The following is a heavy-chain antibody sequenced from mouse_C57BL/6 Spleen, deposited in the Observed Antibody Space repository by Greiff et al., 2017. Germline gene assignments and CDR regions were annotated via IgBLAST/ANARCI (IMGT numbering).Heavy chain of an antibody. CDR2: ILPGSGST. CDR3: ARKVYYYGSSRFDY. J-gene: IGHJ2*01. D-gene: IGHD1-1*01. Sequence: VKVVESGAELMKPGASVKLSCKATGYTFTGYWIEWVKQRPGHGLEWIGEILPGSGSTNYNEKFKGKATFTADTSSNTAYMQLSSLTTEDSAIYYCARKVYYYGSSRFDYWGQGTTLTVSS. CDR1: GYTFTGYW. V-gene: IGHV1-9*01.